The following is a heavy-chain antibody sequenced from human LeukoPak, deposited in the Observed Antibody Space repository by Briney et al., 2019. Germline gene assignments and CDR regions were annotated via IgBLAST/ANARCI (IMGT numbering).Heavy chain of an antibody. Sequence: GGSLRLSCAASGFTFSSYSMNWVRQAPGKGLEWVSSISSSSSYIYYADSVKGRFTISRDNAKNSLYLQMNSLRAEDTAVYYCARDWRRPRAFVIWGQGTMVTVSS. CDR3: ARDWRRPRAFVI. CDR2: ISSSSSYI. D-gene: IGHD3-3*01. J-gene: IGHJ3*02. V-gene: IGHV3-21*01. CDR1: GFTFSSYS.